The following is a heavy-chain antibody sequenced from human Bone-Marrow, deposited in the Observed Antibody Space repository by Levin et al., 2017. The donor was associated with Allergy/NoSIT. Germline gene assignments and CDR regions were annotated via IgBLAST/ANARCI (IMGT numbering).Heavy chain of an antibody. Sequence: GESLKISCKPFGYTFIAYDLQWVRQAPGQRLEWLGWISPRKGSSKYAQKFHDRVTMTSDTSTNTVYMELSGLTSDDTAVYFCARSGYCTDDTCNRVGMDVWGQGTTVTVSS. V-gene: IGHV1-2*02. J-gene: IGHJ6*02. CDR3: ARSGYCTDDTCNRVGMDV. CDR1: GYTFIAYD. D-gene: IGHD2-8*01. CDR2: ISPRKGSS.